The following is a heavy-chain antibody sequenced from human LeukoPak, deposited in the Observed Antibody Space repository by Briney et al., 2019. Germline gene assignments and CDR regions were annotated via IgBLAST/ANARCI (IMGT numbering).Heavy chain of an antibody. Sequence: GGSLRLSCAASGFTFSSYAMHWVRQAPGKGLEWVAVISYDGSNKYYADSVKGRFTISRDNSKNTLYLQMNSLRAEDTAVYYCARVYQYCSSTSCSDYYYYGMDVWGKGTTVTVS. V-gene: IGHV3-30*04. CDR2: ISYDGSNK. D-gene: IGHD2-2*01. J-gene: IGHJ6*04. CDR3: ARVYQYCSSTSCSDYYYYGMDV. CDR1: GFTFSSYA.